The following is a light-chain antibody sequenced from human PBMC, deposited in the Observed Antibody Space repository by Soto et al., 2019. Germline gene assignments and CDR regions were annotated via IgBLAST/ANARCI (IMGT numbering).Light chain of an antibody. J-gene: IGKJ4*01. CDR2: WAY. CDR3: RQYFSAYLT. Sequence: DIVMTQSPDSLAVSLGERVTINCKSSQSLLNSANDKIHLAWYQQKPGQPPKLLLWWAYTRDSGVPDRLSGSGSGTDFTLIINSMLAEDVATYYCRQYFSAYLTFGGGTKVEI. V-gene: IGKV4-1*01. CDR1: QSLLNSANDKIH.